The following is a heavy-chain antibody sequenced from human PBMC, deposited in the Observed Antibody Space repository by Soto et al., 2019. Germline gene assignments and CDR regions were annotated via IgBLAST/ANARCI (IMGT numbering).Heavy chain of an antibody. CDR3: ARAIAAVFDAFDI. V-gene: IGHV1-8*01. J-gene: IGHJ3*02. CDR1: GYTFTSYD. Sequence: ASVKVSCKASGYTFTSYDINWVRQATGQGLEWMGWMNPNSGNTGYAQKLQGRVTMTRNTSISTAYMELSSLRSEDTAVYYCARAIAAVFDAFDIWGQGTMVTVSS. CDR2: MNPNSGNT. D-gene: IGHD6-13*01.